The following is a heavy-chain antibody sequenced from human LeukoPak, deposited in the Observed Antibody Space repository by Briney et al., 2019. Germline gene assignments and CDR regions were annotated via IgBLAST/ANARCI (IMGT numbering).Heavy chain of an antibody. CDR3: ARGAYYDSSGYYTPRNFDY. V-gene: IGHV4-34*01. J-gene: IGHJ4*02. CDR2: INHSGST. Sequence: SETLSLTCAVYGGSFNGYYWSWIRQPPGKGLEWIGEINHSGSTNYNPSLKSRVTISVDTSKNQFSLKLSSVTAADTAVYYCARGAYYDSSGYYTPRNFDYWGQGTLVTVSS. D-gene: IGHD3-22*01. CDR1: GGSFNGYY.